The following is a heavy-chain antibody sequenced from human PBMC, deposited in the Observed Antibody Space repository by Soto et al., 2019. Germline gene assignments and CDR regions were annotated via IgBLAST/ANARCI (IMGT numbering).Heavy chain of an antibody. J-gene: IGHJ4*02. CDR3: ARGSGWFRSVGYFDY. CDR1: GGSFSCYY. D-gene: IGHD6-19*01. CDR2: INHSGST. V-gene: IGHV4-34*01. Sequence: SETLSLTCAVYGGSFSCYYWSWIRQPPGKGLEWIGEINHSGSTNYNPSLKSRVTISVDTSKNQFSLKLSSVTAADTAVYYCARGSGWFRSVGYFDYWGQGTLVTVSS.